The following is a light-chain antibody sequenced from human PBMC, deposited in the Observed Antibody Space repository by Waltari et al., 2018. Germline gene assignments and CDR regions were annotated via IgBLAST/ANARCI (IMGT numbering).Light chain of an antibody. CDR3: SSYTSSSTSV. V-gene: IGLV2-14*01. CDR2: DVS. J-gene: IGLJ3*02. Sequence: QSALTQPASVSGSPGQSIPISCTGTSSDVGCYNYVSWYQQHPGKAPKLMIYDVSKRPSGVSNRFSGSKSGNTASLTISGLQAEDEADYYCSSYTSSSTSVFGGGTKLTVL. CDR1: SSDVGCYNY.